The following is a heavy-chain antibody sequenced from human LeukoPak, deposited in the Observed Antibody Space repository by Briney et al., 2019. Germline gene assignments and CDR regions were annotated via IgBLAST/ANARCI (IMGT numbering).Heavy chain of an antibody. CDR3: AGRRPTTHYFDY. CDR1: GGSFSGYY. J-gene: IGHJ4*02. CDR2: INHSGST. D-gene: IGHD4-17*01. Sequence: PSETLSLTCAVYGGSFSGYYWSWIRQPPGKGLEWIGEINHSGSTNYNPSLKSRVTISVDTSKNQFSLKLSSVTAADTAVYYCAGRRPTTHYFDYWGQGTLVTVSS. V-gene: IGHV4-34*01.